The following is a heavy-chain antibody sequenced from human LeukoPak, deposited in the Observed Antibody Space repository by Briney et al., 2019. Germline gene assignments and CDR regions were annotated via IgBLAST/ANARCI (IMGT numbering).Heavy chain of an antibody. Sequence: GGSLRLSCAASGFTFDDYAMHWVRQAPGKGLEWVSLISWDGGSTYYADSVKGRFTISRDNSKNSLYLQMNSLRAEDTALYYCAKMGSGRGFGELSVPDYWGQGTLVTVSS. CDR3: AKMGSGRGFGELSVPDY. D-gene: IGHD3-10*01. CDR1: GFTFDDYA. V-gene: IGHV3-43D*03. CDR2: ISWDGGST. J-gene: IGHJ4*02.